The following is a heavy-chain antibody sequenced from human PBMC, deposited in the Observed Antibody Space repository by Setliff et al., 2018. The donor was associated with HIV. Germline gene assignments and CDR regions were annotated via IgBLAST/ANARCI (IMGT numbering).Heavy chain of an antibody. CDR2: IYHSGST. V-gene: IGHV4-38-2*01. Sequence: SETLSLTCAVSGYSISSGYYWGWIRQPPGKGLEWIGNIYHSGSTYYNPSLKSRVTISVDTSKNQFSLKLTSLTAADTAVYYCARSSTAGFDYWGQGKLVTVSS. CDR1: GYSISSGYY. D-gene: IGHD4-17*01. J-gene: IGHJ4*02. CDR3: ARSSTAGFDY.